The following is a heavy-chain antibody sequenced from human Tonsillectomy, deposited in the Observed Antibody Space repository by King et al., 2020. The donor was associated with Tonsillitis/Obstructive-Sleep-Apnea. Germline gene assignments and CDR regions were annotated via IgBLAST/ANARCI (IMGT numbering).Heavy chain of an antibody. CDR1: GGSSSSANW. CDR3: ARQGCDSLSCYATWFDP. Sequence: VQLQESGPGLVKPSGTLSLTCAVSGGSSSSANWWSWVRQPPGKGLEWIGEIYHSVSTKYNPSLRSRVSISIDKSKQQFSLRLSPVTAADTAVYYCARQGCDSLSCYATWFDPWGQGTQVTVSS. V-gene: IGHV4-4*02. J-gene: IGHJ5*02. D-gene: IGHD2-2*01. CDR2: IYHSVST.